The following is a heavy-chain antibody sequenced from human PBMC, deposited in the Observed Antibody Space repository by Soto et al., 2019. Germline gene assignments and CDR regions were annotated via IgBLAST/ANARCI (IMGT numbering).Heavy chain of an antibody. CDR3: TRADYSNDNWFDP. D-gene: IGHD4-4*01. Sequence: QVHLVQSGAEVKKPGSSVKVSCKASGGPFKSFAITWVRQAPGQGLEWMGGFIPIFATSHYAQRFHGRVTITVDESTTPSYMELTSLTSEDTAVYYCTRADYSNDNWFDPWGQGTLVTVSS. J-gene: IGHJ5*02. CDR2: FIPIFATS. V-gene: IGHV1-69*01. CDR1: GGPFKSFA.